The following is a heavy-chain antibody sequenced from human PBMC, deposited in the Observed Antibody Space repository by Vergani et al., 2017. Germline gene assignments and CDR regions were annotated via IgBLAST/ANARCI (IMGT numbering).Heavy chain of an antibody. J-gene: IGHJ4*02. D-gene: IGHD5-18*01. CDR3: ASAGNRRYSYGWDY. Sequence: QVQLLQSGAEVKKPGSSVKVSCKASGGTFSSYTISWVRQAPGQGLEWMGRIIPILGIANYAQKFQGRVTITADKSTSTAYMELSSLRSEDTAVYYCASAGNRRYSYGWDYWGQGTLVTVSS. CDR1: GGTFSSYT. CDR2: IIPILGIA. V-gene: IGHV1-69*02.